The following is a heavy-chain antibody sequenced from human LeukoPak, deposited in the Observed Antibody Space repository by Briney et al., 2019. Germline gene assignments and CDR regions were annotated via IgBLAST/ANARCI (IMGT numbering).Heavy chain of an antibody. Sequence: GESLKISCKGSGYRFSTYWIGWVRQMPGKGLEWMGIIYPGDSDTRYSPSFQGQVTISADKSISTAYLQWSSLKASDSAMYYCARQEPDGYISYYFDFWGQEPRVTVSS. CDR2: IYPGDSDT. D-gene: IGHD5-24*01. J-gene: IGHJ4*02. CDR3: ARQEPDGYISYYFDF. CDR1: GYRFSTYW. V-gene: IGHV5-51*01.